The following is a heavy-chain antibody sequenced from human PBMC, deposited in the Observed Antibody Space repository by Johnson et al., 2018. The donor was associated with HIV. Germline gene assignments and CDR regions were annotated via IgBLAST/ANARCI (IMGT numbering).Heavy chain of an antibody. J-gene: IGHJ3*02. V-gene: IGHV3-30*04. D-gene: IGHD6-6*01. CDR2: ISYDGSNK. CDR1: GITFSSYA. Sequence: VHLVESGGGVVQPGRSLRLSCAASGITFSSYAMHWVRQAPGKGLEWVAVISYDGSNKYYADSVKGRFNISRDNSKNTLYLQMNSLRAEDTAVYYCAKGYLTSIAARQPDAFDIWGQGTIVTVSS. CDR3: AKGYLTSIAARQPDAFDI.